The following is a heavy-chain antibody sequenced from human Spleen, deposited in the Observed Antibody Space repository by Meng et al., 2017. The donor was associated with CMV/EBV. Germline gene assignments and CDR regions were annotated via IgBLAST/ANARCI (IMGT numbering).Heavy chain of an antibody. V-gene: IGHV3-7*01. Sequence: GGSLRLSCAASGFTFSSYSMNWVRQAPGKGLEWVANIKQDGSETYYVDSVKGRFTISRDNYQNTLYLQMNSLRTEDTAVYYCVATTATTGWYFDLWGRGTLVTVSS. CDR1: GFTFSSYS. CDR3: VATTATTGWYFDL. CDR2: IKQDGSET. J-gene: IGHJ2*01. D-gene: IGHD4-17*01.